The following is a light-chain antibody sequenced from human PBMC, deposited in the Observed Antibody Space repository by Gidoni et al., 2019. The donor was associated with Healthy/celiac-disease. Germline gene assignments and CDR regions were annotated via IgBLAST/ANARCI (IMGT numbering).Light chain of an antibody. Sequence: DIQMTQSPSSLSASVGDRVTITCRASQSISSYLNLYQQKPGKAHKLLIDAASSLQSGVPLRCSGSGSGTDFTLTISSLQPEDFATYYCQQSYSTPRTFGQGTKVEIK. J-gene: IGKJ1*01. CDR2: AAS. CDR3: QQSYSTPRT. CDR1: QSISSY. V-gene: IGKV1-39*01.